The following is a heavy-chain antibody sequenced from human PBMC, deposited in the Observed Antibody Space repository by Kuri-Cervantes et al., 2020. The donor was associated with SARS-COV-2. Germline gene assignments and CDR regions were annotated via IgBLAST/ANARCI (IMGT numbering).Heavy chain of an antibody. V-gene: IGHV4-4*07. J-gene: IGHJ4*02. Sequence: ESLKISCTVSGYSISSSYNWSWIRQPAGKGLEWIGRIYTSGSTNYNPSLKSQVTMSEDTSKNQFSLKLSSVTAADTAVYYCARVGTTVQDYWGQGTLVTVSS. CDR2: IYTSGST. CDR1: GYSISSSYN. CDR3: ARVGTTVQDY. D-gene: IGHD4-11*01.